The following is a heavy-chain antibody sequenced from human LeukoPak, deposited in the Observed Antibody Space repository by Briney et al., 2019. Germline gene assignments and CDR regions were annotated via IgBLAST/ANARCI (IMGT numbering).Heavy chain of an antibody. Sequence: SETLSLTCTVSGGSISSSSYYWGWIRQPPGKGLEWIGSIYYSGNTYYNPSLKSRVTISVDTSKNQFSLKLTSVTAADTAVYYCARDSHGYCSGGSCYSGGWFDPWGQGTLVTVSS. CDR1: GGSISSSSYY. CDR3: ARDSHGYCSGGSCYSGGWFDP. J-gene: IGHJ5*02. D-gene: IGHD2-15*01. V-gene: IGHV4-39*07. CDR2: IYYSGNT.